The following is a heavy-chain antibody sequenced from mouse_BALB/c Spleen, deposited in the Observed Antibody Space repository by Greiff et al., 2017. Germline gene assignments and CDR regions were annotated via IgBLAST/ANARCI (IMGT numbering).Heavy chain of an antibody. Sequence: VQLQQSGAELARPGASVKLSCKASGYTFTSYWMQWVKQRPGQGLEWIGAIYPGDGDTRYTQKFKGKATLTADKSSSTAYMQLSSLASEDSAVYYCARSGDYGDDYWGQGTTLTVSS. V-gene: IGHV1-87*01. D-gene: IGHD1-1*02. CDR1: GYTFTSYW. CDR2: IYPGDGDT. CDR3: ARSGDYGDDY. J-gene: IGHJ2*01.